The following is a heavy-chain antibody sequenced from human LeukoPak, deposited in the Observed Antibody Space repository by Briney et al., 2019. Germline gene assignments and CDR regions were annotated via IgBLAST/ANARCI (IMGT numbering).Heavy chain of an antibody. CDR3: ARQGGESSSFYYFDY. CDR1: GGSISSSSYY. Sequence: PSETLSLTCTVSGGSISSSSYYWGWIRQPPGKGLEWIGSIYYSGSTYYNPSLKSRVTISVDTSKNQFSLKLSSVTAADTAVYYCARQGGESSSFYYFDYWGQGTLVTVSS. J-gene: IGHJ4*02. D-gene: IGHD6-13*01. CDR2: IYYSGST. V-gene: IGHV4-39*07.